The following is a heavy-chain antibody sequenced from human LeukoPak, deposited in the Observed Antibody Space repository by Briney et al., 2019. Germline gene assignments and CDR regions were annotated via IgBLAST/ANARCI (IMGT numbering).Heavy chain of an antibody. V-gene: IGHV4-61*08. Sequence: SETLSLTCTVSGGSISSGGYYWSWIRQHPGKGLEWIGHIYYSGSTNYNPSLKSRVAISLDTSKNQFSLRLSSVTAADTAIYYCARGRPDFWTNFYTYFLDSWGQGTLVTVSS. CDR1: GGSISSGGYY. CDR2: IYYSGST. CDR3: ARGRPDFWTNFYTYFLDS. J-gene: IGHJ4*02. D-gene: IGHD3/OR15-3a*01.